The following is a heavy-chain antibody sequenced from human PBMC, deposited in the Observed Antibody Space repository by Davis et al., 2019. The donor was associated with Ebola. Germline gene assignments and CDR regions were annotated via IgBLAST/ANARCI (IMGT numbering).Heavy chain of an antibody. J-gene: IGHJ2*01. CDR3: ARVLAARPWYFDL. V-gene: IGHV3-74*01. Sequence: GESLKISCAASGLTFSNAWMTWVRQAPGEGLMCVSRINSDGTFTTYADSVKGRFTISRDNAKNTLYLQMNSLRAEDTAVYYCARVLAARPWYFDLWGRGTLVTVSS. D-gene: IGHD6-6*01. CDR1: GLTFSNAW. CDR2: INSDGTFT.